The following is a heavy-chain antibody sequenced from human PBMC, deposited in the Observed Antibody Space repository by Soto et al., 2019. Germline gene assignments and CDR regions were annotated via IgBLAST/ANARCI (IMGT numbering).Heavy chain of an antibody. CDR3: ARPLWRDDYNWWYFDH. CDR1: GFTFSSYA. D-gene: IGHD4-4*01. CDR2: ISYDGSNK. V-gene: IGHV3-30-3*01. Sequence: QVQLVESGGGVVQPGRSLRLSCAASGFTFSSYAMHWVRQAPGKGLEWVAVISYDGSNKYYADSVKGRFTISRDNSKNTLYLQMNSLGAEDTAVYYCARPLWRDDYNWWYFDHWGRGTLVTVSS. J-gene: IGHJ2*01.